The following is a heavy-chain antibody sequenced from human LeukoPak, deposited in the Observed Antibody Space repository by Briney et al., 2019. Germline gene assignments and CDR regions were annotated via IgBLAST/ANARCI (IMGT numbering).Heavy chain of an antibody. CDR3: AKDVGPMVSGYFDL. V-gene: IGHV3-9*01. Sequence: GGSLRLSCAASGFIFYDYAMHWVRQAPGKGLEWVSGISWNSDSIDYADSVKGRFTISRDNAKNSLYLQMNSLRTEDTAFYYCAKDVGPMVSGYFDLWGRGTLVTVSS. CDR1: GFIFYDYA. J-gene: IGHJ2*01. D-gene: IGHD4/OR15-4a*01. CDR2: ISWNSDSI.